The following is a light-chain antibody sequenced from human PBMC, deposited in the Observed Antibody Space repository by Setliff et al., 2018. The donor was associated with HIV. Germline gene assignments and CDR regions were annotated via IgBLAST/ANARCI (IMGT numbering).Light chain of an antibody. CDR1: SSDVGGYNY. CDR2: EVS. V-gene: IGLV2-14*01. Sequence: QSALTQPASVSGSPGQSITISCTGTSSDVGGYNYVSWYQHHPGKAPKLMICEVSNRPSGVSNRSSGSKSGNTASLTISGLQADDEADYYCSSYTITNTLPFGTGTKVTVL. J-gene: IGLJ1*01. CDR3: SSYTITNTLP.